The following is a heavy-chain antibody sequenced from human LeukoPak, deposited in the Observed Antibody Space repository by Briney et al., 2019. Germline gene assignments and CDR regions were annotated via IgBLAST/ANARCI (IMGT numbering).Heavy chain of an antibody. D-gene: IGHD1-26*01. J-gene: IGHJ4*02. CDR3: ARGLIVGATPTLRYFDY. Sequence: SETLSLTCTVSGGSISSSSYYWGWIRQPPGKGLEWIGSIYYSGSTYYNPSLKSRVTISVDTSKNQFSLKLSSVTAADTAVYYCARGLIVGATPTLRYFDYWGQGTLVTVSS. V-gene: IGHV4-39*07. CDR2: IYYSGST. CDR1: GGSISSSSYY.